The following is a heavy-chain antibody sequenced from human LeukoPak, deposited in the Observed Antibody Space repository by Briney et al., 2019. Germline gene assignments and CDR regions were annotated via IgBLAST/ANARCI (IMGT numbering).Heavy chain of an antibody. V-gene: IGHV3-13*01. CDR1: GFTFSSYD. D-gene: IGHD4-17*01. J-gene: IGHJ4*02. CDR3: ARGSDRYGDFDY. CDR2: IGTAGDT. Sequence: GGSLRLSCAASGFTFSSYDMHWVRQATGKGLEWVSAIGTAGDTYYPGSVKGRFTISRENAKNSLYLQMNSLRAGDTAVYYCARGSDRYGDFDYWGQGTLVTVSS.